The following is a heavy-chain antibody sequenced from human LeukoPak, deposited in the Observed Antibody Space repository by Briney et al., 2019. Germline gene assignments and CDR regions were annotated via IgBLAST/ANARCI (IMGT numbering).Heavy chain of an antibody. V-gene: IGHV3-30*04. CDR2: ISYDGSYK. CDR3: ARTFWDKSNGYDYYFDL. J-gene: IGHJ4*02. D-gene: IGHD5-12*01. CDR1: GFSFSNYA. Sequence: GGSLRLSCEAPGFSFSNYAMHWVRQAPGKGLEWLAVISYDGSYKYYADSVKGRFTISRDNSKNTLDLQMSSLRAEDTAVYYCARTFWDKSNGYDYYFDLWGQGSLVTVSS.